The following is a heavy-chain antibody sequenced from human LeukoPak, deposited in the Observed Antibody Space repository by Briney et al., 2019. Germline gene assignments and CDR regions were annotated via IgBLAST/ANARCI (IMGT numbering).Heavy chain of an antibody. Sequence: GGSLRLPCAVSGLTFSSSWMDWVRQAPGKGLEWVASINPDGNKKYSADSVKGRFTISRDNAKDSLYLQMNSLRVEDTAVYYCARGGSRQYNFWGQGTLVTVSS. J-gene: IGHJ4*02. CDR3: ARGGSRQYNF. V-gene: IGHV3-7*01. CDR1: GLTFSSSW. CDR2: INPDGNKK. D-gene: IGHD5-18*01.